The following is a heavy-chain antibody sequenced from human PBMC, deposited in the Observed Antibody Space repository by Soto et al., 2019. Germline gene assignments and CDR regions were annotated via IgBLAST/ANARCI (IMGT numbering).Heavy chain of an antibody. CDR3: ATKVRVKNYYYYGMDT. D-gene: IGHD2-21*01. J-gene: IGHJ6*02. V-gene: IGHV3-30*03. Sequence: QVQLVESGGGVVQPGRSLRLSCEVSGFAFNTSGMYWVRQSPGRGLEWVAVISYDGNTQYYAESLKGRFTISSDNSKNTLFLNMNRLRSEDTAVYYCATKVRVKNYYYYGMDTWGQGTLVTVSS. CDR1: GFAFNTSG. CDR2: ISYDGNTQ.